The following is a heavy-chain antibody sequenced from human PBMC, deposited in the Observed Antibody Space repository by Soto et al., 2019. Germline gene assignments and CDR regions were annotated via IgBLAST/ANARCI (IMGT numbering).Heavy chain of an antibody. V-gene: IGHV3-74*01. Sequence: GGSLRLSCAASGFTFSSYWMHWVRQAPGKGLVWVSRINSDGSSTSYADSVKGRFTISRDNAKNTLYLKMNSVRDEDTVVYYCARVGWGWEFDYWGQGTLVTVSS. J-gene: IGHJ4*02. CDR1: GFTFSSYW. CDR2: INSDGSST. CDR3: ARVGWGWEFDY. D-gene: IGHD1-26*01.